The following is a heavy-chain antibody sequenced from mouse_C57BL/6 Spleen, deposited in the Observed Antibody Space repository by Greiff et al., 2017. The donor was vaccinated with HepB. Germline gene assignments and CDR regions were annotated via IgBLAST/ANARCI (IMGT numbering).Heavy chain of an antibody. CDR1: GYTFTEYT. D-gene: IGHD2-5*01. Sequence: QVQLQQSGAELVKPGASVKLSCKASGYTFTEYTIHWVKQRSGQGLEWIGWFYPGSGSIKYNEKFKDKATLTADKSSSTVYMELSRMTSEDSAVYFCARHESEGYSNYVWFAYWGQGTLVTVSA. CDR3: ARHESEGYSNYVWFAY. CDR2: FYPGSGSI. J-gene: IGHJ3*01. V-gene: IGHV1-62-2*01.